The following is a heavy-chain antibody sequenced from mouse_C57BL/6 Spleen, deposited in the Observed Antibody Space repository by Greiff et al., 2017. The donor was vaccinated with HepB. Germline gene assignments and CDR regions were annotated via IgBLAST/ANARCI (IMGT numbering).Heavy chain of an antibody. V-gene: IGHV1-72*01. Sequence: QVQLQQPGAELVKPGASVKLSCKASGYTFTSYWMHWVKQRPGRGLEWIGRIDPNSGGTKYNEKFKSKATLTVDKPSSPAYMQLSSLTSEDSGVYYCARKGELLRSTGNAMDYWGQGTSVTVSS. J-gene: IGHJ4*01. CDR3: ARKGELLRSTGNAMDY. CDR2: IDPNSGGT. D-gene: IGHD1-1*01. CDR1: GYTFTSYW.